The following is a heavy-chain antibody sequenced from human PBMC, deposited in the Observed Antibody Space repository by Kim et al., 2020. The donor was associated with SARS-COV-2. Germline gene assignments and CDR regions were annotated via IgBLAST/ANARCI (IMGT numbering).Heavy chain of an antibody. V-gene: IGHV1-69*13. CDR2: IIPIFGTA. J-gene: IGHJ4*02. CDR3: AREEAGTTGIDY. Sequence: SVKVSCKASGGTFSSYAISWVRQAPGQGLEWMGGIIPIFGTANYAQKFQGRVTITADESTSTAYMELSSLRSEDTAVYYCAREEAGTTGIDYWGQGTLVTVSS. D-gene: IGHD1-7*01. CDR1: GGTFSSYA.